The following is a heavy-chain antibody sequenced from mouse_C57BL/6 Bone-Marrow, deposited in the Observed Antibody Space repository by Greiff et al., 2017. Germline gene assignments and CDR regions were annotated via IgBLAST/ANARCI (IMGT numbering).Heavy chain of an antibody. CDR2: INPNYGTT. J-gene: IGHJ1*03. CDR1: GYSFTDYN. Sequence: VHVQQSGPELVKPGASVKISCKASGYSFTDYNMNWVKQSHGQSLEWIGVINPNYGTTSYNQKFKGKATLTVDQSSSTAYMQLNSLTSEDSAVEYCERYGYYDSDWYFDVWGTGTTVTVSS. V-gene: IGHV1-39*01. CDR3: ERYGYYDSDWYFDV. D-gene: IGHD2-3*01.